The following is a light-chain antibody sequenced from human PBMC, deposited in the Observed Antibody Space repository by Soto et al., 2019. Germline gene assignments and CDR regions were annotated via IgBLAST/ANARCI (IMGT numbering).Light chain of an antibody. CDR2: VAS. CDR1: QSINTY. CDR3: QQTYSAPLT. J-gene: IGKJ4*01. V-gene: IGKV1-39*01. Sequence: DIQMTQSPSSLSASVGDRVTITCRASQSINTYLNWYQHKPGKAPKVLIYVASNLQSGVPSRFRCVGSETDFSLTISSLQPEDFETYYCQQTYSAPLTFGGGTIVEIK.